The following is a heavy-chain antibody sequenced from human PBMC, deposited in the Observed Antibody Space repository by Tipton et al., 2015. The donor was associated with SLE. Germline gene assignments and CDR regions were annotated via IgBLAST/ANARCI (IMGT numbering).Heavy chain of an antibody. CDR3: VSSGYPLGSFDV. CDR1: GGSISSGGYY. CDR2: FYIGGTT. Sequence: TLSLTCTVSGGSISSGGYYWTWIRQPAGKGLEWIGHFYIGGTTNYNPSLKSRLIMSVHTSNNQFSLQLSSVTAADTALYYCVSSGYPLGSFDVWGQGTVVTVS. V-gene: IGHV4-61*09. J-gene: IGHJ3*01. D-gene: IGHD3-9*01.